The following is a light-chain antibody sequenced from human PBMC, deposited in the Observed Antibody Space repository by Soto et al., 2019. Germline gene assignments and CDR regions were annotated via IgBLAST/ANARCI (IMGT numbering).Light chain of an antibody. V-gene: IGKV3-15*01. CDR2: GAS. Sequence: EIVMTQSPATLSVSPGERATLSYRASQSVSSNLAWYQQKPGQAPRLLIYGASTRATGIPARFSGSGSGTEFTLTISSLQSEDFAVYYCQQYNSWWTFGQGTKVEIK. J-gene: IGKJ1*01. CDR3: QQYNSWWT. CDR1: QSVSSN.